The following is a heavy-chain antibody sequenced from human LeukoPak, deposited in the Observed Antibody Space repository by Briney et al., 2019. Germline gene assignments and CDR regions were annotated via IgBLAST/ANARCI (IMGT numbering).Heavy chain of an antibody. Sequence: ASVKVSCKASGYTFTSYFMNWVRQAPGQGLEWMGWINTNTGNPTYAQGFTGRFVFSLDTSVSTAYLQINSLKPDDTAMYYCARSGIIITSRNHFYYSMDVWGKGTAVTVSS. D-gene: IGHD3-10*01. CDR1: GYTFTSYF. J-gene: IGHJ6*03. CDR2: INTNTGNP. CDR3: ARSGIIITSRNHFYYSMDV. V-gene: IGHV7-4-1*02.